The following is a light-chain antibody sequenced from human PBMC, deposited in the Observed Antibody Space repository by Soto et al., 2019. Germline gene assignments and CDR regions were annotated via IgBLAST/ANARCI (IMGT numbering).Light chain of an antibody. CDR2: GVS. J-gene: IGKJ2*01. Sequence: DIQMTQSPSSLSASVGDRVTITCRPSQSIGSRLNWYQQKSGKAPKVLIFGVSGLQNGVPSRFSGSVSGTDFTLTISSLQPEGFATYYCQQTYSVPYTFGQGTKLESK. V-gene: IGKV1-39*01. CDR3: QQTYSVPYT. CDR1: QSIGSR.